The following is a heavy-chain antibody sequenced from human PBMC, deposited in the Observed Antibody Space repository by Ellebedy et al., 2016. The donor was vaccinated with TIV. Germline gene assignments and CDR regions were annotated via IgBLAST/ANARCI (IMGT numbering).Heavy chain of an antibody. CDR3: AREEYYSGFDP. CDR1: GGSISSSSYY. CDR2: IYYSGST. V-gene: IGHV4-39*07. Sequence: SETLSLXXTVSGGSISSSSYYWGWIRQPPGKGLEWIGSIYYSGSTYYNPSLKSRVTISVDTSKNQFSLKLSSVTAADTAVYYCAREEYYSGFDPWGQGTLVTVSS. J-gene: IGHJ5*02. D-gene: IGHD3-10*01.